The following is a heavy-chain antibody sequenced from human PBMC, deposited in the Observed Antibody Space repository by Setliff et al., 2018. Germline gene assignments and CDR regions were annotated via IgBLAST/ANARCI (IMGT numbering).Heavy chain of an antibody. Sequence: PSETLSLTCTVSGYSISSGYYWGWIRQPPGKGLEWIGNMYHSGSVYYNPSLKSRVTISVDRSKNQFSLKLSSVTAADTAVYYCARVRKGYSGYDFGDYWGQGTLVTVS. V-gene: IGHV4-38-2*02. CDR2: MYHSGSV. J-gene: IGHJ4*02. CDR1: GYSISSGYY. CDR3: ARVRKGYSGYDFGDY. D-gene: IGHD5-12*01.